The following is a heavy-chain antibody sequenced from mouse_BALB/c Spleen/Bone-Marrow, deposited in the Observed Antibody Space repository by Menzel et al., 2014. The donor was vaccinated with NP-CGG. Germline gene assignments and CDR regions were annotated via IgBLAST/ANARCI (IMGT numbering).Heavy chain of an antibody. CDR2: ISNGSSTI. CDR3: ARKGAMITHYYAMDY. Sequence: EVHLVESGGGLVQPGGSRKLSWAASGFTFSSFGMHWVRQVPEKGLEWVAYISNGSSTIYYADTVKGRFTISRDNPKNTLFLQMTSLRSEDTAMYYCARKGAMITHYYAMDYWGQGTSVTVSS. D-gene: IGHD2-4*01. CDR1: GFTFSSFG. J-gene: IGHJ4*01. V-gene: IGHV5-17*02.